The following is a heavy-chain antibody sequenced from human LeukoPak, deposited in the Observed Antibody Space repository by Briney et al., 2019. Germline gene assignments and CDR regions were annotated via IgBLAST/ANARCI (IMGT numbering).Heavy chain of an antibody. CDR2: IYPGDSAT. D-gene: IGHD3-16*02. V-gene: IGHV5-51*01. CDR3: ARLVPVMITFGGVIVPTFDY. J-gene: IGHJ4*02. Sequence: GESLKISCKGSGYSFTSYWIGWVRQMPGKGLEWMGIIYPGDSATRYSPSFQDQVPISPEKSLTTPYLHCRPLEAPHPPRYNRARLVPVMITFGGVIVPTFDYWGQGTLVTVSS. CDR1: GYSFTSYW.